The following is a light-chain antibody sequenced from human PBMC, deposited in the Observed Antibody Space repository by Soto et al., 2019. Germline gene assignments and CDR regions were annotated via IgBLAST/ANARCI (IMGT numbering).Light chain of an antibody. V-gene: IGKV3-20*01. Sequence: DIVLTQSPGTLSLSPGERVTLSCRASQTVSNNYLAWYQQKPGQPPRLLIFDAANRATGIPDRFSGSGSGTDFTLTISRLETEDLAVYYCQQYDNSVWTFGQGTKVDIK. J-gene: IGKJ1*01. CDR3: QQYDNSVWT. CDR1: QTVSNNY. CDR2: DAA.